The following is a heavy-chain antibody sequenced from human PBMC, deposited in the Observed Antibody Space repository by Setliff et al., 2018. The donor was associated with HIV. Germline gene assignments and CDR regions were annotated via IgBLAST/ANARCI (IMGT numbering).Heavy chain of an antibody. J-gene: IGHJ3*02. CDR3: ARGLYSSSSRGAFDI. CDR2: ISSYNGNT. Sequence: ASVKVSCKASGYTFTSYGITWARQAPGQGLEWMGWISSYNGNTDYAQKLQGRVTMTTHTSTTTAYMELRSLRSDDTAVYYCARGLYSSSSRGAFDIWGQGTMVTVSS. V-gene: IGHV1-18*01. D-gene: IGHD6-6*01. CDR1: GYTFTSYG.